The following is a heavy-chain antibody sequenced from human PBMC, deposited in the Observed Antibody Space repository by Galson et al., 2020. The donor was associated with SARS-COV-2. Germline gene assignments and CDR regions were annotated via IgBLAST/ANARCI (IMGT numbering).Heavy chain of an antibody. CDR2: IDWNGGSI. Sequence: GGSLRLSCAVSGFTFDDYAMHWVRQAPGQGLEWVSGIDWNGGSIAYADSVKGRFTISRDSDKKSLHLQMNSLRPEDTALYYCAKDNGYYNSGLDSWGQGTLVNVSS. J-gene: IGHJ4*02. V-gene: IGHV3-9*01. CDR3: AKDNGYYNSGLDS. D-gene: IGHD3-9*01. CDR1: GFTFDDYA.